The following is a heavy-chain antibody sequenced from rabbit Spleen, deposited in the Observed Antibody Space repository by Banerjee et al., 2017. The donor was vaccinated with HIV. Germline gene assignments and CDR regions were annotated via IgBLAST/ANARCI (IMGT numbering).Heavy chain of an antibody. V-gene: IGHV1S45*01. J-gene: IGHJ6*01. Sequence: QEQLEESGGGLVKPEGSLTLTCTISGFSFSDRDVMCWVRQAPGKGLEWIACIEAGSSGFTYFASWAKGRFTISKTSSTTVTLQMTSLTAADTATYFCARDTSSSFSSYGMDLWGPGTLVTVS. CDR3: ARDTSSSFSSYGMDL. CDR2: IEAGSSGFT. D-gene: IGHD1-1*01. CDR1: GFSFSDRDV.